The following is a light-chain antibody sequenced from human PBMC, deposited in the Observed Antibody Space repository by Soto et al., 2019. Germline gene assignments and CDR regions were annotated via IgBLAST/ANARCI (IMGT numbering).Light chain of an antibody. CDR1: SSDVGGYNY. J-gene: IGLJ3*02. CDR3: SSYTSSSTRV. V-gene: IGLV2-14*01. CDR2: EVS. Sequence: QSALTQPASVSGSPGQSITISCTGTSSDVGGYNYVSWYQQHPGKAPKLMIYEVSNRPSGVSNRFSGSKSGNTASLTISGLQAEGEGDYYCSSYTSSSTRVFGGGTKVTVL.